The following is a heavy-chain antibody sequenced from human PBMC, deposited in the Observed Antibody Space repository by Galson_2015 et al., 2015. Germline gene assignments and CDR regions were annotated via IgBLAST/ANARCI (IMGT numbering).Heavy chain of an antibody. J-gene: IGHJ3*02. CDR2: IYPGDSDT. V-gene: IGHV5-51*01. CDR3: ARLTSGYSSGWGGRTPIGAFDI. Sequence: QSGAEVKKPGESLKISCKGSGYSFPSYWIGWVRQMPGKGLEWMGIIYPGDSDTRYSPSFQGQVTISADKSISTAYLQWSSLKTSDTAMYYCARLTSGYSSGWGGRTPIGAFDIWGQGTMVTVSS. D-gene: IGHD6-19*01. CDR1: GYSFPSYW.